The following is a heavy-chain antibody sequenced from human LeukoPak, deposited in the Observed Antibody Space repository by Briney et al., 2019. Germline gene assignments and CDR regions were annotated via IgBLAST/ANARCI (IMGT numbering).Heavy chain of an antibody. CDR1: GYTLTELP. D-gene: IGHD5-18*01. CDR3: ATAADRYSYGYGSFDY. V-gene: IGHV1-24*01. Sequence: ASVKVSCKVSGYTLTELPMHWVRQAPGKGLGWMGGFDPEDGETIYAQKFQGRVTMTEDTSTDTAYMELSSLRSEDTAVYYCATAADRYSYGYGSFDYWGQGTLVTVSS. CDR2: FDPEDGET. J-gene: IGHJ4*02.